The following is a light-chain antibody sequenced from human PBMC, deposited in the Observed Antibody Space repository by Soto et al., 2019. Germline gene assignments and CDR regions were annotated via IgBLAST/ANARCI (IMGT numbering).Light chain of an antibody. J-gene: IGKJ1*01. CDR1: QSVSSTY. V-gene: IGKV3-20*01. Sequence: EIVLTQSPGTLSLSPGERATLSCRASQSVSSTYLVWYQQKPGQAPRLLIYGTSSRATGIPDRFSGSGSGTDFTLTISRLEAEDFAVYYCQQYGDSPWTFGQGTKVEIK. CDR3: QQYGDSPWT. CDR2: GTS.